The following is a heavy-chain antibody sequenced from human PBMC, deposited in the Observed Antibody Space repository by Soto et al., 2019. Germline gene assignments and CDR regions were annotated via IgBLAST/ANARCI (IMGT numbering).Heavy chain of an antibody. V-gene: IGHV3-23*01. D-gene: IGHD5-12*01. Sequence: VGSLRLSCAASGFTFSSYAMSWVRQAPGKGLEWVSAISGSGGSTYYADSVKGRFTISRDNSKNTLYLQMNSLRAEDTAVYYCAARGASIVATITPSYGMDVWGQGTTVTVSS. CDR3: AARGASIVATITPSYGMDV. CDR1: GFTFSSYA. J-gene: IGHJ6*02. CDR2: ISGSGGST.